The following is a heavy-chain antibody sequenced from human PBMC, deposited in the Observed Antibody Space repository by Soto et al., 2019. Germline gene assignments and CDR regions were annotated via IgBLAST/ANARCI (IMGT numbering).Heavy chain of an antibody. D-gene: IGHD2-15*01. CDR1: GGTFSSYA. CDR2: IIPIFGTA. CDR3: ARVSSYCSGGSCYPAYFDY. J-gene: IGHJ4*02. Sequence: SVKVSCKASGGTFSSYAISWVRQAPGQGLEWMGGIIPIFGTANYAQKFQGRVTITADESTSTAYMELSSLRSEDTAVYYCARVSSYCSGGSCYPAYFDYWGQGTLVTVSS. V-gene: IGHV1-69*13.